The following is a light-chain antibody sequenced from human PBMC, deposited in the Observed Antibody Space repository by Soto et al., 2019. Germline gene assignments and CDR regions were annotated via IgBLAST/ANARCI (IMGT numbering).Light chain of an antibody. CDR3: QQSASSVT. CDR1: QSVSSSY. J-gene: IGKJ5*01. CDR2: DAD. Sequence: EIVLTQSPGTLSLSPGERATLSCMASQSVSSSYLAWYQQKPGQAPRLLIYDADTRATGIPDRFSGSGFGTHFTLTISSLEPEDFAMYYCQQSASSVTFGQGTRLEIK. V-gene: IGKV3-20*01.